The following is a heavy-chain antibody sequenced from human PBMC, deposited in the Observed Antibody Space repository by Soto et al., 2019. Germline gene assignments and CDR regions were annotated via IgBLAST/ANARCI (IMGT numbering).Heavy chain of an antibody. J-gene: IGHJ5*02. CDR3: ARAPGSSSWYGNWFDP. CDR2: ISSSSSFT. Sequence: PGGSLRLSCAASGFTFSDYYMSWIRQSPGKGLEWVSYISSSSSFTNYADSVKGRFTITTENAMNSLSLPLNSLRAEDAAVYYCARAPGSSSWYGNWFDPWGKGTLATVS. D-gene: IGHD6-13*01. V-gene: IGHV3-11*06. CDR1: GFTFSDYY.